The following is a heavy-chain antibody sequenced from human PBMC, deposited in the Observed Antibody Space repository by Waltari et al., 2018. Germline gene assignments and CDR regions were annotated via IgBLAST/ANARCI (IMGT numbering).Heavy chain of an antibody. D-gene: IGHD2-2*01. Sequence: QVQLVESGGGVVQPGGSLRLSCAASGFTFSSYGMHWVRQAPGKGLEWVAFIRYDGSNKSYADSVKGRFTISRDNSKNTLYLQMNSLRAEDTAVYYCAKDKGPAAIDYWGQGTLVTVSS. CDR1: GFTFSSYG. V-gene: IGHV3-30*02. CDR3: AKDKGPAAIDY. J-gene: IGHJ4*02. CDR2: IRYDGSNK.